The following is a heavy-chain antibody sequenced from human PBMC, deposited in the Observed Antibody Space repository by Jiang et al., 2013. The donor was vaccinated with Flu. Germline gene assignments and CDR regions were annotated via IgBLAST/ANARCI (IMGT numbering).Heavy chain of an antibody. V-gene: IGHV4-59*01. D-gene: IGHD4-23*01. CDR3: ARDPYDYGGNPVEMR. CDR2: IYYSGST. Sequence: GSGLVKPSETLSLTCTVSGGSISSYYWSWIRQPPGKGLEWIGYIYYSGSTNYNPSLKSRVTISVDTSKNQFSLKLSSVTAADTAVYYCARDPYDYGGNPVEMRWGQGPWSPSPQ. J-gene: IGHJ1*01. CDR1: GGSISSYY.